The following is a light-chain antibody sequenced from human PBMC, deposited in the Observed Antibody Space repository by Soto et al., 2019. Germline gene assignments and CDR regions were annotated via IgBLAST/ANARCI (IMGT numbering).Light chain of an antibody. CDR3: SSYTSSSTLRV. V-gene: IGLV2-14*01. J-gene: IGLJ3*02. CDR2: EVS. Sequence: QYVLTQPASVSGSPGQSITISCTGTSSDDGGYKYVSWYQQHPGKAPKLMIYEVSNRPSGVFNRFSGSKSGNTASLTISGLQAEDEADYYCSSYTSSSTLRVFGGGTKLTVL. CDR1: SSDDGGYKY.